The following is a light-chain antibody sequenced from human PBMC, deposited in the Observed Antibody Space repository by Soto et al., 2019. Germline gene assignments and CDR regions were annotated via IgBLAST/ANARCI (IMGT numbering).Light chain of an antibody. Sequence: EIVMTQSAATLSVSPGERATLSCRASQSVSSNLAWYQQKPGQDPRLLIYGASTKATGIPARFSGSGSGTEFTLTISSLQSEDFAVYYCQQYNNWPPYTFGQGTKLEIK. J-gene: IGKJ2*01. V-gene: IGKV3-15*01. CDR3: QQYNNWPPYT. CDR2: GAS. CDR1: QSVSSN.